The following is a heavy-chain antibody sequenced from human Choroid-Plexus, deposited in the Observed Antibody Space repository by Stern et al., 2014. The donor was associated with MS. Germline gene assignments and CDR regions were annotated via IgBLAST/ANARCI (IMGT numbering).Heavy chain of an antibody. CDR2: VSYDGSNK. V-gene: IGHV3-30*18. CDR1: GFTFGSCA. Sequence: VQLLESGGGVVQPVRPLRLSCVASGFTFGSCAMHWVRQAPGKGLEWVAGVSYDGSNKYYADSVKGRFTISRDNSQNTLYMQMSSLRPEDTAVYYCAKDRQYLTYFFDHWGQGSLVTVSS. D-gene: IGHD2/OR15-2a*01. J-gene: IGHJ5*02. CDR3: AKDRQYLTYFFDH.